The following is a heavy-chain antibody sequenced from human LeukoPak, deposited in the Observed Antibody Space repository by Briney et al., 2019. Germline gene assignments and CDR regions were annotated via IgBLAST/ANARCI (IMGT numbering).Heavy chain of an antibody. CDR1: GFTFSSYA. V-gene: IGHV3-30*04. CDR2: ISYDGSNK. Sequence: GRSLRLSCAASGFTFSSYAMHWVRQAPGKGLEWVAVISYDGSNKYYADSVKGRFTISRDNAKNSLYLQMNSLRAEDTAVYYCARGPSGVDYWGQGTLVTVSS. D-gene: IGHD7-27*01. J-gene: IGHJ4*02. CDR3: ARGPSGVDY.